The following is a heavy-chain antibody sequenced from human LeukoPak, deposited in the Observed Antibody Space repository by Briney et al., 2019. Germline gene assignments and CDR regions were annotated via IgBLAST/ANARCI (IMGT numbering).Heavy chain of an antibody. D-gene: IGHD6-19*01. CDR1: GYSFTSYW. CDR2: IYLGDSET. J-gene: IGHJ4*02. CDR3: ARHPSYTSGWPLDY. V-gene: IGHV5-51*01. Sequence: PGESLKISCKGSGYSFTSYWIGWVRQMPGKGLDRMGIIYLGDSETRYSPSFQGQVTISADKSINTAYLQWSSLKASDTAMYYCARHPSYTSGWPLDYWGQGILVIVSS.